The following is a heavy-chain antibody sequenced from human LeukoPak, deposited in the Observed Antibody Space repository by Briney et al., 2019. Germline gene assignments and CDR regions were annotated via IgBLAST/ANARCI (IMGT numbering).Heavy chain of an antibody. CDR3: AKETYSSGWYPYFDY. Sequence: GSLRLSCVASGFTFSSYAMSWVRQAPGKGLEWVSGISGSGGSTCYADSVKGRFTISRDNSKNTLFLQMNSLRAEDTAVYYCAKETYSSGWYPYFDYWGQGTLVTVSS. J-gene: IGHJ4*02. CDR1: GFTFSSYA. V-gene: IGHV3-23*01. CDR2: ISGSGGST. D-gene: IGHD6-19*01.